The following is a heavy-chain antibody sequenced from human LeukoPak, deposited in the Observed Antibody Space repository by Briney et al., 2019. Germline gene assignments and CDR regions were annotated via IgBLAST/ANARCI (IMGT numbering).Heavy chain of an antibody. D-gene: IGHD3-22*01. CDR3: ARHVYPYYYDSSGYYSGWFDP. CDR2: IYTSGST. J-gene: IGHJ5*02. Sequence: GSLRLSCAGSGFTLSNSWMGWVRQAPGKGLEWIGYIYTSGSTNYNPSLKSRVTISVDTSKNQFSLKLSSVTAADTAVYYCARHVYPYYYDSSGYYSGWFDPWGQGTLVTVSS. V-gene: IGHV4-4*09. CDR1: GFTLSNSW.